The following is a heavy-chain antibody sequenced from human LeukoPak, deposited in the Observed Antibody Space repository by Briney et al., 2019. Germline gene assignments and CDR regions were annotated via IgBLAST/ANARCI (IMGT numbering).Heavy chain of an antibody. CDR1: GFTFSSYA. CDR2: ISGSGGST. D-gene: IGHD3-10*01. J-gene: IGHJ4*02. V-gene: IGHV3-23*01. CDR3: AKDRIVRSITMVRGPFDY. Sequence: GGSLRLSCAASGFTFSSYAMSWVRQAPGKGLEWVSAISGSGGSTYYADSVKGRFTISRDNSKNTLYLQMNSLRAEDTAVYYCAKDRIVRSITMVRGPFDYWGQGTLVTVSS.